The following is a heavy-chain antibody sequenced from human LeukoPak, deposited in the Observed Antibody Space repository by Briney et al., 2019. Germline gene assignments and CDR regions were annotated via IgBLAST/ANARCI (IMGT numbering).Heavy chain of an antibody. CDR3: ARSKIPVGARSDP. CDR1: GRSISSYH. CDR2: IYNSGST. Sequence: SDTLSLICTVSGRSISSYHWSWPPQPTGKGLEWIGYIYNSGSTNYNPSLKSRVTISVDTSKNQFSLKLSSVTAADTAVYYCARSKIPVGARSDPWGQGTLVIVSS. D-gene: IGHD1-14*01. J-gene: IGHJ5*02. V-gene: IGHV4-59*07.